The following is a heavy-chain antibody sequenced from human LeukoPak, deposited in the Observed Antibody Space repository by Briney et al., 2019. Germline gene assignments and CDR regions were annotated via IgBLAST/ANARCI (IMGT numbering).Heavy chain of an antibody. D-gene: IGHD3-10*01. Sequence: GGSLRLSCAASGFTFISYGMHWVRQAPGKGLEWVAFIAYDGSNKYYADSVKGRFTISRDNSKNTLSLRMNSLRAEDTAVYYCAKDHDYYGLESYWGQGTLVTVSS. V-gene: IGHV3-30*02. CDR3: AKDHDYYGLESY. J-gene: IGHJ4*02. CDR1: GFTFISYG. CDR2: IAYDGSNK.